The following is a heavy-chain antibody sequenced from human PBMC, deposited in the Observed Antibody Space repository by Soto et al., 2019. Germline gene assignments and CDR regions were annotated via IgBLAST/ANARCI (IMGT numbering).Heavy chain of an antibody. V-gene: IGHV3-7*01. Sequence: GGSLRLSCAASGFTFSSYWMSWVRQAPGKGLEWVANIKQDGSEKYYVDSVKGRFTISRDNAKNSLYLQMNSLRAEDTAVYYCARDPGDCSGGSCYSYYFDYWGQGTLVTVSS. CDR2: IKQDGSEK. D-gene: IGHD2-15*01. CDR1: GFTFSSYW. J-gene: IGHJ4*02. CDR3: ARDPGDCSGGSCYSYYFDY.